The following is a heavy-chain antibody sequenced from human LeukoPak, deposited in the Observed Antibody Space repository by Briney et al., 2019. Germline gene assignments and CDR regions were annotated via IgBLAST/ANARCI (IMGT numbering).Heavy chain of an antibody. Sequence: PGGSLRLSCAASGFTFSSYAMHWVRQAPGKGLEWVAVISYDGSNKYYADSMKGRFTISRDNSKNTLYLQMNSLRAEDTAVYYCARDLGYYGSSGYYYGGVLDYWGQGTLVTVSS. CDR2: ISYDGSNK. CDR1: GFTFSSYA. V-gene: IGHV3-30-3*01. CDR3: ARDLGYYGSSGYYYGGVLDY. J-gene: IGHJ4*02. D-gene: IGHD3-22*01.